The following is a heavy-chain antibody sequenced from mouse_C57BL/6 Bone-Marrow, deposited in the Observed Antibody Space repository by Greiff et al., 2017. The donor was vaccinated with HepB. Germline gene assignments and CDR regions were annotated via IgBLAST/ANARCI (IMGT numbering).Heavy chain of an antibody. J-gene: IGHJ2*01. CDR3: ARDLGTTVVALDY. CDR1: GFTFSSYA. Sequence: EVKLVESGGGLVKPGGSLKLSCAASGFTFSSYAMSWVRQTPEKRLEWVATISDGGSYTYYPDNVKGRFTISRDNAKNNLYLQMSHLKSEDTAMYYCARDLGTTVVALDYWGQGTTLTVSS. D-gene: IGHD1-1*01. CDR2: ISDGGSYT. V-gene: IGHV5-4*01.